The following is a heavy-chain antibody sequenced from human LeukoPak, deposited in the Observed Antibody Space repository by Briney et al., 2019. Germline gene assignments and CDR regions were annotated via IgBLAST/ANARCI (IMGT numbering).Heavy chain of an antibody. V-gene: IGHV4-34*01. J-gene: IGHJ4*02. CDR2: INHSGST. CDR1: GGSISSYY. CDR3: ARGGSTGVGVVPAAIDY. D-gene: IGHD2-2*01. Sequence: SETLSLTCTVSGGSISSYYWSWIRQPPGKGLEWIGEINHSGSTNYNPSLKSRVTISVDTSKNQFSLKLSSVTAADTAVYYCARGGSTGVGVVPAAIDYWGQGTLVTVSS.